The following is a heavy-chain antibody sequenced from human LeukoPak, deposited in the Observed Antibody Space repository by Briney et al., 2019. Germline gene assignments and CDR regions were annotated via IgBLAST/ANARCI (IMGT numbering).Heavy chain of an antibody. D-gene: IGHD1-26*01. CDR2: ISYDGSNK. J-gene: IGHJ3*02. Sequence: GGSLRLSCAASGFTFSSYAMHWVRQAPGKGLEWVAVISYDGSNKYYADSVKGRFTISRDNSKNTLYLQMNSLRAEDTAVYYCARKPWGSYDDDAFDIWGQGTMVTVSS. V-gene: IGHV3-30-3*01. CDR3: ARKPWGSYDDDAFDI. CDR1: GFTFSSYA.